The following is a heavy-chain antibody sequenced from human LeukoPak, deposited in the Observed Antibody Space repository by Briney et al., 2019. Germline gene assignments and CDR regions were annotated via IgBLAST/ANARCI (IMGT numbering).Heavy chain of an antibody. V-gene: IGHV3-30*01. CDR3: ASVALESYCYCYMDV. J-gene: IGHJ6*03. D-gene: IGHD1-1*01. CDR1: GFTFSSYA. CDR2: ISYDGSNK. Sequence: GRSLRLSCAASGFTFSSYALHWDRQAPGKGLEWVAVISYDGSNKYYADSVKGRFTISRDNSKNTLYLQMNSLRAEDTAVYYCASVALESYCYCYMDVWGKGTTAMVS.